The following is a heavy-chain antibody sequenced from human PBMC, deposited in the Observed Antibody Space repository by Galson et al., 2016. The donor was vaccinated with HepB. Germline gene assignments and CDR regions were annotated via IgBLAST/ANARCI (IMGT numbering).Heavy chain of an antibody. J-gene: IGHJ6*02. Sequence: SLRLSCAASGFTFSSYGMNWVRQVPGKGLEWVAGISYDGGNKKYVDSVKGRFTISRDNSKNTLYLQMNSLRAEDTAVYYCAKGAYYYGSAYYGMDVWGQGTTVTVSS. D-gene: IGHD3-10*01. CDR3: AKGAYYYGSAYYGMDV. CDR1: GFTFSSYG. V-gene: IGHV3-30*18. CDR2: ISYDGGNK.